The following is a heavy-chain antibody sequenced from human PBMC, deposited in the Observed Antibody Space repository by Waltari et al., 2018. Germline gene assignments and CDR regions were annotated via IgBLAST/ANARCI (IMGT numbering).Heavy chain of an antibody. CDR2: IYYSGST. V-gene: IGHV4-39*07. CDR3: ARASIAARVYYYYGMDV. Sequence: LQESGPGLVKPSETLSLTCTVSGGSISSSSYYWGWIRQPPGKGLEWIGSIYYSGSTYYNPSLKSRVTISVDTSKNQFSLKLSSVTAADTAVYYCARASIAARVYYYYGMDVWGQGTTVTVSS. CDR1: GGSISSSSYY. D-gene: IGHD6-6*01. J-gene: IGHJ6*02.